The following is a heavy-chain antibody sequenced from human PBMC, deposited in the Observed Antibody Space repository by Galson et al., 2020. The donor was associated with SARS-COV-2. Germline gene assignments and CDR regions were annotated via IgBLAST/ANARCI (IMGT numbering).Heavy chain of an antibody. CDR1: GGSFSGHY. V-gene: IGHV4-34*01. CDR3: VSTSRPPVVSVFIGGPNNFDN. CDR2: IKHNGST. Sequence: SQASETLSLTCAVYGGSFSGHYWNWIRQSPGKGLQWIGEIKHNGSTKYISSLKSRVTIAVDRSKNKFSLRLRSVTAADTAVYYCVSTSRPPVVSVFIGGPNNFDNWSQGTLVTVSS. D-gene: IGHD2-15*01. J-gene: IGHJ4*02.